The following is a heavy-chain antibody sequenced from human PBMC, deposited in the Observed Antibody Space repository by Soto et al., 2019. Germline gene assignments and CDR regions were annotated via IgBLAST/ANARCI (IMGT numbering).Heavy chain of an antibody. J-gene: IGHJ4*02. D-gene: IGHD6-13*01. CDR3: ASSHAGAHITAAVH. V-gene: IGHV4-30-2*01. Sequence: QLQLQESGSGLVKPSQTLSLTCAVSGGSISSDGYSWSWIRQPPGKGLEWIGYIYHSGSTYYNPSLKSRVTIXXXRXXNQFSLKLSSVTAPDTAVYYCASSHAGAHITAAVHWGQGTLVTVSS. CDR2: IYHSGST. CDR1: GGSISSDGYS.